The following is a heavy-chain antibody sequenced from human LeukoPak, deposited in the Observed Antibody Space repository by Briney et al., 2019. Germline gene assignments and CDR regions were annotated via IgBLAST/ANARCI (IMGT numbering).Heavy chain of an antibody. Sequence: GGSLRLSCAASGFTFSSSYSMNWVRQAPGKGLEWVSSISSSSSYIYYADSVKGRFTISRDNAKNSLYLQMNSLRAEDTAVYYCARAGGSVAGFDYWGQGTLDTVSS. D-gene: IGHD6-19*01. V-gene: IGHV3-21*01. J-gene: IGHJ4*02. CDR1: GFTFSSSYS. CDR3: ARAGGSVAGFDY. CDR2: ISSSSSYI.